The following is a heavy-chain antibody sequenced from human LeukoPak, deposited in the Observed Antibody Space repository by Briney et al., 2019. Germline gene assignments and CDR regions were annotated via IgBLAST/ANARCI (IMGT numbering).Heavy chain of an antibody. CDR3: AKDLRTRSVHDGFDF. J-gene: IGHJ3*01. CDR1: GFTFSNYG. CDR2: LRIDGTNQ. Sequence: PGGSLRLACTASGFTFSNYGMHWVRQAPGGGLERVAFLRIDGTNQQYLYSVKGRFAISRDNSKKTLSLQMNSLRPEDTAVYYCAKDLRTRSVHDGFDFWVQGTMVMVSS. V-gene: IGHV3-30*02. D-gene: IGHD1-1*01.